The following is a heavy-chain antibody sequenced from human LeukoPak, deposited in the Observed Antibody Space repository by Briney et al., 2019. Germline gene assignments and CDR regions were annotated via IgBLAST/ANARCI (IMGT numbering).Heavy chain of an antibody. CDR2: IKQDGSEK. CDR1: GFTFSSYW. D-gene: IGHD3-22*01. V-gene: IGHV3-7*03. J-gene: IGHJ4*02. Sequence: GGSLRLSCAASGFTFSSYWMSWVRQAPGKGLEWVANIKQDGSEKYYVDSVKGRFTISRDNSKNTLYLQMNSLRAEDTAVYYCAKDSGSSGYYQVGAYDYWGQGTLVTVSS. CDR3: AKDSGSSGYYQVGAYDY.